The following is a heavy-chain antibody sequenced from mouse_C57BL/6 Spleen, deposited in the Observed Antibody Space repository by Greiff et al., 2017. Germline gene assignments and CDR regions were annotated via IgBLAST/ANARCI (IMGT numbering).Heavy chain of an antibody. Sequence: LEESGAELARPGASVKMSCKASGYTFTSYTMHWVKQRPGQGLEWIGYINPSSGYTKYNQKFKDKATLTADKSSSTAYMQLSSLTSEDSAVXYCARLPYYYGSSYDWYFDVWGTGTTVTVSS. CDR1: GYTFTSYT. J-gene: IGHJ1*03. CDR2: INPSSGYT. V-gene: IGHV1-4*01. CDR3: ARLPYYYGSSYDWYFDV. D-gene: IGHD1-1*01.